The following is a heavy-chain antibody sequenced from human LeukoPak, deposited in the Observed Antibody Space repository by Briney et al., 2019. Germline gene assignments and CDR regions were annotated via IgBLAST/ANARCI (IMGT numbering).Heavy chain of an antibody. CDR1: GGTFSSYA. J-gene: IGHJ5*02. CDR2: IIPIFGTA. Sequence: PSASVKVSCKASGGTFSSYAISWVRQAPGQGLEWMGGIIPIFGTANYAQKFQGRVTITADESTSTAYMELSSLRSEDTAVYYCAREPSGMALRDWFDPWGQGTLVTVSS. CDR3: AREPSGMALRDWFDP. V-gene: IGHV1-69*13. D-gene: IGHD5-24*01.